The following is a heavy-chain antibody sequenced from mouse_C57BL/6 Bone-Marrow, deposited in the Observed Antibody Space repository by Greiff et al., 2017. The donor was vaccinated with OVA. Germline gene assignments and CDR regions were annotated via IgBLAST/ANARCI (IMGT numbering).Heavy chain of an antibody. Sequence: QVQLQQPGTELVKPGASVKLSCKASGYTFTSYWMHWVKQRPGQGLEWIGNINPSNGGTNYNEKFKSKATLTVDKSSSTAYMQLSSLTSEDSAVYYCARKGTTVVAHWYFDVWGTGTTVTVSS. J-gene: IGHJ1*03. D-gene: IGHD1-1*01. CDR3: ARKGTTVVAHWYFDV. V-gene: IGHV1-53*01. CDR1: GYTFTSYW. CDR2: INPSNGGT.